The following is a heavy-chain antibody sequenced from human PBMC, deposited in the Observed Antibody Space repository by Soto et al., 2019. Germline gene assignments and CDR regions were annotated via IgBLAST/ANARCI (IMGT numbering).Heavy chain of an antibody. CDR3: ARGLGT. V-gene: IGHV4-30-2*01. J-gene: IGHJ5*02. CDR2: IYHSGST. CDR1: GGSMSSGGYF. Sequence: QLQLQESGSGLVKPSQTLSLTCAVSGGSMSSGGYFWSWIRQPPGKGLEWIGYIYHSGSTYHNPALRRRVTISVARSKNQFSLKLNSVTAAEMAVYYCARGLGTWGQGALVTVYS. D-gene: IGHD3-10*01.